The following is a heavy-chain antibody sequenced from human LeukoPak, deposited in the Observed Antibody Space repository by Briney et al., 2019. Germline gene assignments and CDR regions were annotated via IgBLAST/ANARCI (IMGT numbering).Heavy chain of an antibody. V-gene: IGHV3-15*01. CDR3: AKFWGVVVTDY. CDR2: IKSKTDGGTT. Sequence: GGSLRLSCAASGFTFSNAWMSWVRQAPGKGLEWVGRIKSKTDGGTTDYAAPVKGRFTISRDDSKNTLYLQMNSLRAEDTAVYYCAKFWGVVVTDYWGQGTLVTVSS. D-gene: IGHD2-15*01. J-gene: IGHJ4*02. CDR1: GFTFSNAW.